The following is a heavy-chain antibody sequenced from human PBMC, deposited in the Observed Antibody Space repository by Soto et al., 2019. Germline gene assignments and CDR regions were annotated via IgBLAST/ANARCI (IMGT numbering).Heavy chain of an antibody. V-gene: IGHV4-34*01. Sequence: QVQLQQWGAGLLKPSETLSLTCAVYGGSFSGYYWSWIRQPPGKGLEWIGEINHSGSTNYNPSLKSRVTISVDTSKNQFSLKLSSVTAEETAVYYCARIYYDFWSGGSWYVDYWGQGTLVTVSS. D-gene: IGHD3-3*01. CDR3: ARIYYDFWSGGSWYVDY. CDR1: GGSFSGYY. CDR2: INHSGST. J-gene: IGHJ4*02.